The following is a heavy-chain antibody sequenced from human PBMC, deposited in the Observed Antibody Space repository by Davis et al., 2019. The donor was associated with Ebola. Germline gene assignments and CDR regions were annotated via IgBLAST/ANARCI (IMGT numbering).Heavy chain of an antibody. V-gene: IGHV3-7*01. D-gene: IGHD4-23*01. J-gene: IGHJ4*02. CDR1: GFTFSSYW. Sequence: ESLKISCAASGFTFSSYWMSWVRQAPGKGLEWVANIKQDGSEKYYVDSVKGRFTISRDNAKNSLYLQMNSLRAEDTAVYYCARHDDYGGNSVDYWGQGTLVTVSS. CDR2: IKQDGSEK. CDR3: ARHDDYGGNSVDY.